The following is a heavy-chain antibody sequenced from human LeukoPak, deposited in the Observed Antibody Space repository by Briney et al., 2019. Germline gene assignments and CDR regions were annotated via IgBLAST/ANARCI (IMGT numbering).Heavy chain of an antibody. CDR3: ARRVRGAHFDY. CDR2: ISYDGSNK. CDR1: GFTFSSYG. D-gene: IGHD3-10*02. V-gene: IGHV3-30*03. J-gene: IGHJ4*02. Sequence: PGGSLRLSCAASGFTFSSYGMHWVRQAPGKGLEWVAVISYDGSNKYYADSVKGRFTISRDNAKNSLYLQMNSLRAEDTAVYYCARRVRGAHFDYWGQGTLVTVSS.